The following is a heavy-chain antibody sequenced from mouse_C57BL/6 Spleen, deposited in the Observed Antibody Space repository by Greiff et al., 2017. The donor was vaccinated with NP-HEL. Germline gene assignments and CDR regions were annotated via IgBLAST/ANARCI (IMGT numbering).Heavy chain of an antibody. CDR3: ARPGTGTGWCAY. J-gene: IGHJ3*01. D-gene: IGHD4-1*01. CDR2: ISNGGGST. Sequence: EVMLVESGGGLVQPGGSLKLSCAASGFTFSDYYMYWVRQTPEKRLEWVAYISNGGGSTYYPDTVKGRFTISRDNAKNTLYLQMSRLKSEDTAMYYCARPGTGTGWCAYWGQGTLVTVSA. V-gene: IGHV5-12*01. CDR1: GFTFSDYY.